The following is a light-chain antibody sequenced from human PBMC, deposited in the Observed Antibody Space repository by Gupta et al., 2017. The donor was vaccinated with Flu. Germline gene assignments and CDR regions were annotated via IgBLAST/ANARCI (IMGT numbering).Light chain of an antibody. Sequence: VTLGHTAASSSSSSQSRVYNDSNTVLDWFQQRPGKAPRLLIYLASHRECGVPDRFSGSGSGTEFTLTISSVEAEDVGIYFCKQRVNCPWAFGRGTKVEI. V-gene: IGKV2-30*01. CDR3: KQRVNCPWA. J-gene: IGKJ1*01. CDR1: QSRVYNDSNTV. CDR2: LAS.